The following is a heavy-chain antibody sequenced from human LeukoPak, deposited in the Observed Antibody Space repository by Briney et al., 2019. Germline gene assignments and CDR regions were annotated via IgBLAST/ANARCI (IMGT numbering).Heavy chain of an antibody. J-gene: IGHJ3*02. CDR1: GGTFSSYA. V-gene: IGHV1-69*10. CDR3: ASPRALYCSSTSCQTANGAFDI. CDR2: IIPIFGIA. Sequence: SVKVSCKASGGTFSSYAISWVRQAPGQGLEWMGGIIPIFGIANYAQKFQGRVTITADKSTSTAYMELSSLRSEDTAVYYCASPRALYCSSTSCQTANGAFDIWGQGTMVTVSS. D-gene: IGHD2-2*01.